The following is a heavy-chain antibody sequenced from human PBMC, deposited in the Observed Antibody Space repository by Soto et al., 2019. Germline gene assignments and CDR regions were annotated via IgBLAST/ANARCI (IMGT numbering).Heavy chain of an antibody. D-gene: IGHD5-18*01. J-gene: IGHJ5*02. Sequence: GESLKISCNGSGYSFTSYWIGWVRQMPGKGLEWMGSIYPGDSDTRYSPSFQGQVTISADKSISTAYLQWSSLKASDTAMYYCARIHLWPEGWFDPWGQGTLVTVSS. CDR1: GYSFTSYW. V-gene: IGHV5-51*01. CDR2: IYPGDSDT. CDR3: ARIHLWPEGWFDP.